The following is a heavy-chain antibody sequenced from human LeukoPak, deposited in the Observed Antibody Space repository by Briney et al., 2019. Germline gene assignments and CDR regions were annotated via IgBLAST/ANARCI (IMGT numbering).Heavy chain of an antibody. Sequence: GASVKVSCKVSGYTLTELSMHWVRQAPGKGLEWMGGFDPEDGETIYAQKFQGRVTMTEDTSTDTAYMELSSPRSEDTAVYYCATWTGYHDAFDIWGQGTMVTVSS. D-gene: IGHD3/OR15-3a*01. V-gene: IGHV1-24*01. J-gene: IGHJ3*02. CDR2: FDPEDGET. CDR1: GYTLTELS. CDR3: ATWTGYHDAFDI.